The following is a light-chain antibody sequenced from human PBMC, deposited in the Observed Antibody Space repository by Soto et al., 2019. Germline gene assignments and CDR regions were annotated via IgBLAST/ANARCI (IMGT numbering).Light chain of an antibody. J-gene: IGKJ4*01. CDR2: DAS. V-gene: IGKV3-11*01. CDR1: QSVSSY. CDR3: QHHSTWPPA. Sequence: EVVLTQSPATLSLSPGERATLSCRASQSVSSYLAWYQQKPDQTPRLLIYDASNMDTGIPASFSGSRSRTDFTLTISSLEPKDVADYYCQHHSTWPPAFGGGNKVEIK.